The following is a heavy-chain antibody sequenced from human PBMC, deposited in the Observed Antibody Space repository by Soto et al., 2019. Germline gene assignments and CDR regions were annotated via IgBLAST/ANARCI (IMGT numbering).Heavy chain of an antibody. V-gene: IGHV1-2*02. CDR3: GRGRSGQIVVFY. CDR1: GYTFTGHY. D-gene: IGHD5-12*01. CDR2: IGPESGAT. Sequence: APVKVSCKASGYTFTGHYIHWLRQAPEQGPEWMGEIGPESGATRYAQKFQGRVTMTRDMSITTVYMELNNLSPDDTAVYYCGRGRSGQIVVFYWGQGTPVTVSS. J-gene: IGHJ4*02.